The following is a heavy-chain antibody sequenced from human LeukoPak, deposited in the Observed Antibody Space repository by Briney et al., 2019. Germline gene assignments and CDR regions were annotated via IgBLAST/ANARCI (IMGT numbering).Heavy chain of an antibody. CDR3: ARGRPRVQWLVSHYGMDV. CDR2: INHSGST. Sequence: SETLSLTCTVSGGSISSSSYYWGWIRQPPGKGLEWIGEINHSGSTNYNPSLKSRVTISVDTSKNQFSLKLSSVTAADTAVYYCARGRPRVQWLVSHYGMDVWGQGTTVTVSS. J-gene: IGHJ6*02. D-gene: IGHD6-19*01. V-gene: IGHV4-39*07. CDR1: GGSISSSSYY.